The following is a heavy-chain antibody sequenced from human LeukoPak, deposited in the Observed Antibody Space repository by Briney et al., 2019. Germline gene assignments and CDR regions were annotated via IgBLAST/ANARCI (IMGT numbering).Heavy chain of an antibody. V-gene: IGHV4-59*08. J-gene: IGHJ3*02. Sequence: PSETLSLTCTVSGGSISSYYWSWIRQPPGKGLEWIGYIYYSGSTNYNPSLKSRVTISVDTSKNQFSLKLSSVTAADTAVYYCARQVAGAFDIWGQGTMVTVSS. CDR3: ARQVAGAFDI. D-gene: IGHD5-12*01. CDR2: IYYSGST. CDR1: GGSISSYY.